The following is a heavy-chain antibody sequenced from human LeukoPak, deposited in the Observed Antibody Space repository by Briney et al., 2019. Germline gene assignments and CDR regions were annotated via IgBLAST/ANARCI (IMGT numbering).Heavy chain of an antibody. V-gene: IGHV1-2*02. CDR3: ARVDGSGWYGNWYFDL. CDR1: GYTFTGYY. J-gene: IGHJ2*01. D-gene: IGHD6-19*01. CDR2: INPNSGGT. Sequence: GASVKVSCKASGYTFTGYYMHWVRQAPGQGLEWMGWINPNSGGTNYAQKFQGRVTMTRDTSISTAYMELSRLRSDDTAVYYCARVDGSGWYGNWYFDLWGRGTLVTVSS.